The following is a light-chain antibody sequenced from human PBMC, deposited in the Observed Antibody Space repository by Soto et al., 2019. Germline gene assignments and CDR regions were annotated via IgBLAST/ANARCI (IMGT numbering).Light chain of an antibody. V-gene: IGLV2-23*01. CDR2: EDS. CDR3: YSYAGNSYV. J-gene: IGLJ1*01. CDR1: SSDVGSYNL. Sequence: QSVLTQPASVSGSPGQSITISCTGTSSDVGSYNLVSWYQQYPGKAPKVMIYEDSKRPSGVSDRFSGSKSGNTASLTISGLQAEDEADYYCYSYAGNSYVFGTGTKVTVL.